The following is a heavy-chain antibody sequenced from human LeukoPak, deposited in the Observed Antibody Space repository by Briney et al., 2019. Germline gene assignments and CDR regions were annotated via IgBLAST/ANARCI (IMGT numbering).Heavy chain of an antibody. CDR3: AKVLRGLQFDY. Sequence: GGSLRLSCAASGFTFSSYAMSWVRQAPGQGLEWVSGIYAGGGTTYYADSVKGRFTISRDDSKNTLYLQMNSLRAEDAAVYYCAKVLRGLQFDYWGQGTLVTVSS. CDR2: IYAGGGTT. CDR1: GFTFSSYA. D-gene: IGHD5-24*01. J-gene: IGHJ4*02. V-gene: IGHV3-23*01.